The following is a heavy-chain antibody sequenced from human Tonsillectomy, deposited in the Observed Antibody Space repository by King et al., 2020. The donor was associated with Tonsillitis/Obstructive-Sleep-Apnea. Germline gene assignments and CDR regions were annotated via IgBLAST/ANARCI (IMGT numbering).Heavy chain of an antibody. D-gene: IGHD2-2*01. CDR2: INYSGST. CDR1: GGAFSGYY. Sequence: VQLQQWGARLLKPSGTLSLTCGGYGGAFSGYYWSWIRPPPGKGLEWVGEINYSGSTDYNSSLKSRGTISRDTSKNQFSLRLTSVTAADTAVYYCGTNAGDYYYYMDVWGKGTTGTVSS. CDR3: GTNAGDYYYYMDV. J-gene: IGHJ6*03. V-gene: IGHV4-34*01.